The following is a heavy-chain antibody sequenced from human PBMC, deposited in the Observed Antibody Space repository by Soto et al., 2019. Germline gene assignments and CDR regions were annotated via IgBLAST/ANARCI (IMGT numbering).Heavy chain of an antibody. Sequence: EVQLVESGGGLVKPGGSLRLSCAASGFTFSSYTMNWVRQAPGKGLAWVSSISSSSGYTYYADSVKCRFTISRDNADNSLYLQMSSLRAEDTAVYYCASPKGGAFDIWGQGTMVTVSS. CDR2: ISSSSGYT. CDR3: ASPKGGAFDI. D-gene: IGHD3-16*01. J-gene: IGHJ3*02. CDR1: GFTFSSYT. V-gene: IGHV3-21*01.